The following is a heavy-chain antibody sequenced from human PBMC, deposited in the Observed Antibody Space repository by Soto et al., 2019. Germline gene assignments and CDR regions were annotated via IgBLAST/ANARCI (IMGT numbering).Heavy chain of an antibody. V-gene: IGHV3-21*01. Sequence: GGSLRLSCAASGFTFSSYSMNWVRQAPGKGLEWVSSISSSSSYIYYADSVKGRFTISRDNAKNSLYLQMNSLRAEDTAVYYCARDGSVVSVAGIAAAGTGYWGQGTLVTVSS. CDR1: GFTFSSYS. J-gene: IGHJ4*02. CDR3: ARDGSVVSVAGIAAAGTGY. CDR2: ISSSSSYI. D-gene: IGHD6-13*01.